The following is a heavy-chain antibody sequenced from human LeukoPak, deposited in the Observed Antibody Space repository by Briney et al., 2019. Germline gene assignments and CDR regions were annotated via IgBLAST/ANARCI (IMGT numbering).Heavy chain of an antibody. Sequence: GGSLRLSCAASGFSFSDFSMNWVRQAPGKGLEWVSYISSSGIVYYGDSVKGRFIISRDNAKNSLYLQMNSLRAEDTAVYYCARFVVVTAASPYWYFDLWGRGTLVTVSS. J-gene: IGHJ2*01. CDR1: GFSFSDFS. CDR3: ARFVVVTAASPYWYFDL. V-gene: IGHV3-69-1*02. CDR2: ISSSGIV. D-gene: IGHD2-2*01.